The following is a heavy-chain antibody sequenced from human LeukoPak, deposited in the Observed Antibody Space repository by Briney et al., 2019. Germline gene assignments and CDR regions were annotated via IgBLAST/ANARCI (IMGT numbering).Heavy chain of an antibody. CDR3: VRGAGPYGDYRDY. J-gene: IGHJ4*02. V-gene: IGHV3-48*01. D-gene: IGHD4-17*01. Sequence: GGSLSSSCAPPGSTSGLLGLNWAGRPPGKGWGWLSCIESGGSRYYADSVKGRFTISRDNAENSLYLQMNSLRAEDTAVYYCVRGAGPYGDYRDYWGQGTLVTVSS. CDR1: GSTSGLLG. CDR2: IESGGSR.